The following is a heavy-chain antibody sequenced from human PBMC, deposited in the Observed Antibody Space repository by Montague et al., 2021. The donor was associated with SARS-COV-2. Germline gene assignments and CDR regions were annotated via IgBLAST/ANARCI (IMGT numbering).Heavy chain of an antibody. CDR3: AGSLLEYYGMDV. CDR2: ISHDGSNK. V-gene: IGHV3-30*03. Sequence: LRLSCAASGFTFSSYGMHWVRQAPGKGLEWVAVISHDGSNKYYADSVKGRFTISRDNSKNTLYLQMNSLRAEDTAVYYCAGSLLEYYGMDVWGQGTTVTVSS. J-gene: IGHJ6*02. D-gene: IGHD3-3*01. CDR1: GFTFSSYG.